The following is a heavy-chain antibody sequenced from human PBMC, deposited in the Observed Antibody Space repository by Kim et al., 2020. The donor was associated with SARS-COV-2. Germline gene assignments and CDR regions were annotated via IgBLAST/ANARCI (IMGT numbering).Heavy chain of an antibody. Sequence: GGSLRLSCAASGFTFSSYEMNWVRQAPGKGLEWVSYISSSGSTIYYADSVKGRFTISRDNAKNSLYLQMNSLRAEDTAVYYCARDYAGYSSSWGYYYYYGMDVWGQGTTVTVSS. CDR3: ARDYAGYSSSWGYYYYYGMDV. D-gene: IGHD6-13*01. V-gene: IGHV3-48*03. CDR2: ISSSGSTI. CDR1: GFTFSSYE. J-gene: IGHJ6*02.